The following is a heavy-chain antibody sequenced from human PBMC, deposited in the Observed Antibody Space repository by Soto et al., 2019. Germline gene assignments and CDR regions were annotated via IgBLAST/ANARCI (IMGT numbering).Heavy chain of an antibody. V-gene: IGHV3-13*01. CDR2: IGTAGDT. D-gene: IGHD2-2*01. CDR3: ARAVVVVPAAKGSNYYYYMDV. Sequence: HPGGSLRLSCAASGFTFSSYDMHWVRQATGKGLEWDSAIGTAGDTYYPGSVKGRFTISRENAKNSLYLQMNSLRAGDTAVYYCARAVVVVPAAKGSNYYYYMDVWGKGTTVTVSS. J-gene: IGHJ6*03. CDR1: GFTFSSYD.